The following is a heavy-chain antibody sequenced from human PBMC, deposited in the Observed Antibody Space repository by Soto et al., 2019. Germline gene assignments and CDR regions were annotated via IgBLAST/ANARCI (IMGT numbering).Heavy chain of an antibody. Sequence: EVQLVESGGGLVQPGGSLRLSCAASGFTFSGYWMSWVRQAPGKGLEGVANINEHGSQKYYVDSARGRFAISRDNAKNSLYLQMDSLRAEDTAVYYCTRGWLLDWGQGALVTVSS. CDR3: TRGWLLD. V-gene: IGHV3-7*05. D-gene: IGHD5-18*01. CDR2: INEHGSQK. CDR1: GFTFSGYW. J-gene: IGHJ4*02.